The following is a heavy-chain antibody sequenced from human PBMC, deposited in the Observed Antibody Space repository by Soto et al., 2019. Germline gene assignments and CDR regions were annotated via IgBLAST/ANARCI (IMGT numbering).Heavy chain of an antibody. Sequence: EVQLVESGGGLIQPGGSLRLSCTASGFTVSSNYMSWVRQAPGKGLEWVSVIYTGGYTYYADSVKGRFTISRDTSKNPPSLQMNSLRAEDTAVYFCARGRIAVAGHYSCDLWGQGTLVTVSS. CDR1: GFTVSSNY. D-gene: IGHD6-19*01. CDR3: ARGRIAVAGHYSCDL. J-gene: IGHJ5*02. CDR2: IYTGGYT. V-gene: IGHV3-53*01.